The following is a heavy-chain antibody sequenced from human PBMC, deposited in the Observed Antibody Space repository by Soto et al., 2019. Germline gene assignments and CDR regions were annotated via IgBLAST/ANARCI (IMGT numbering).Heavy chain of an antibody. Sequence: QVQLVQSGAEVKKPGASVKVSCKASGYTFTSYDINWVRQATGQGLEWMGWMNPNSANTGYAQKFXXRVTMSRTTSISTAYMELSSLRSEGTAVYYCAREGVRSMAVWGQGTTVTAPS. J-gene: IGHJ6*02. CDR3: AREGVRSMAV. V-gene: IGHV1-8*01. CDR2: MNPNSANT. D-gene: IGHD3-16*01. CDR1: GYTFTSYD.